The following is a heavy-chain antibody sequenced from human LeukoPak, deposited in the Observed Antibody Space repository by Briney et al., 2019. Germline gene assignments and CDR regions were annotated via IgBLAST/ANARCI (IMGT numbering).Heavy chain of an antibody. CDR1: GFTFSTHW. Sequence: GGSLRLSCAASGFTFSTHWMSWVRQAPGKGLEWVANINEDGSEKYYVDSVKGRFTISRDNAKNSLYLQMNSLRAEDTALYYCARIYYDRSGYRLFDYWGQGTLVTVSS. CDR3: ARIYYDRSGYRLFDY. D-gene: IGHD3-22*01. CDR2: INEDGSEK. J-gene: IGHJ4*02. V-gene: IGHV3-7*02.